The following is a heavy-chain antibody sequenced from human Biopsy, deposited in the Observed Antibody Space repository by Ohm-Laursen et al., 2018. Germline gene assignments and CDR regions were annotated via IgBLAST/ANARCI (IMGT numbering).Heavy chain of an antibody. Sequence: TLSLTCPVSGGSIGGGEYYWNWIRQHPGKGLEWIGLISYSGTTFYNPSLESLLTISIDTSKNHFSLNLRSVTAADTAVYYCARGVPHYDSSGFPLAGYWYFDLWGRGTLVTVSS. CDR2: ISYSGTT. J-gene: IGHJ2*01. CDR1: GGSIGGGEYY. V-gene: IGHV4-31*01. D-gene: IGHD3-22*01. CDR3: ARGVPHYDSSGFPLAGYWYFDL.